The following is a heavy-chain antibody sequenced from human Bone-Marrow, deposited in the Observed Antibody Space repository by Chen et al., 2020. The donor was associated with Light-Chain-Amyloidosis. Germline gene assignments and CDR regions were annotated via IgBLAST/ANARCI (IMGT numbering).Heavy chain of an antibody. CDR3: ARRRDGYNFDY. Sequence: EVQLEQSGPEVKKPGESLKISCKGSGYTFPNYWIGWVRQMPGKGLEWVGVISPDGFDARYRPYFEGQVTIPADKSITTAYLQWRSLKASDTAMYYCARRRDGYNFDYWGQGTLVTVSS. D-gene: IGHD5-12*01. CDR2: ISPDGFDA. V-gene: IGHV5-51*01. J-gene: IGHJ4*02. CDR1: GYTFPNYW.